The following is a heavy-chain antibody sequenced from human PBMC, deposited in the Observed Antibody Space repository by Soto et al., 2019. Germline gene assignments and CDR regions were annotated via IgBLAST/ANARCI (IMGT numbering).Heavy chain of an antibody. CDR2: ISAYNGNT. CDR1: GYTFTSYG. Sequence: QVQLEQSGAEVKKPGASVKVSCKASGYTFTSYGISWVRQAPGQGLEWMGRISAYNGNTNYAQKHQGRVTMPTDTSTSTCYMELRILRADDTAGYYWARGVGALGHWFDPWGPGPLFTVSS. V-gene: IGHV1-18*01. J-gene: IGHJ5*02. D-gene: IGHD1-26*01. CDR3: ARGVGALGHWFDP.